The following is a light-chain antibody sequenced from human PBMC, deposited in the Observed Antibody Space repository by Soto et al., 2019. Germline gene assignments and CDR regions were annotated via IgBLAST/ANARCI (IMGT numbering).Light chain of an antibody. V-gene: IGKV3-15*01. CDR3: QQYNSYSWT. CDR2: GAS. J-gene: IGKJ1*01. CDR1: QSISSN. Sequence: EIGLTQSPVTLSVSPGERATLFCRASQSISSNLAWYQQKPGQVPRLLISGASTRATGISARFSGSGSGTEFTLTISSLKPDDFATYYCQQYNSYSWTFGQGTKVDIK.